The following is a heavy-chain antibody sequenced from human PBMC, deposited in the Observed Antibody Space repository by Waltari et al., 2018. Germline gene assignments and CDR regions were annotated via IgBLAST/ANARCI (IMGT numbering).Heavy chain of an antibody. J-gene: IGHJ5*02. CDR1: GFTFSSYA. Sequence: QVQLVESGGGVVQPGRSLRLSCAASGFTFSSYAMHWVRQAPGKGLEWVAVISYDGSNKYYADSVKGRFTISRDNSKNTLYLQMNSLRAEDTAVYYCARDAGLEFDPWGQGTLVIVSS. V-gene: IGHV3-30*01. CDR3: ARDAGLEFDP. CDR2: ISYDGSNK.